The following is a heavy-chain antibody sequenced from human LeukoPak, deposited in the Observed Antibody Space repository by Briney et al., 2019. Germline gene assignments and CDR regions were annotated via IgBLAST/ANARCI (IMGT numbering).Heavy chain of an antibody. J-gene: IGHJ4*02. CDR2: ISWNSGDI. Sequence: GGSLRLSCAASGFTFDDYAMHWVRQAPGKGLEWVSGISWNSGDIGYADSVRGRFTISRDNAKNSLYLQMNSLRAEDTALYYCVEDSGTNYDSRGFLPHFDYWGQGTLVTVSS. CDR3: VEDSGTNYDSRGFLPHFDY. CDR1: GFTFDDYA. V-gene: IGHV3-9*01. D-gene: IGHD3-22*01.